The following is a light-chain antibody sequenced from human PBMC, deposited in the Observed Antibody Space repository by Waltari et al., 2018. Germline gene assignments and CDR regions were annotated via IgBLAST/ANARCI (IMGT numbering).Light chain of an antibody. CDR1: QSISSS. V-gene: IGKV1-12*01. CDR2: SAS. CDR3: QQGASVPPT. J-gene: IGKJ1*01. Sequence: DIQMTQSPSSVSASVGDRVTITCRASQSISSSLAWYQQKPGKAPTLLIYSASTLQTGVPARFSGSGSVTDCSLTINSLQPEDFATYFCQQGASVPPTFGQGT.